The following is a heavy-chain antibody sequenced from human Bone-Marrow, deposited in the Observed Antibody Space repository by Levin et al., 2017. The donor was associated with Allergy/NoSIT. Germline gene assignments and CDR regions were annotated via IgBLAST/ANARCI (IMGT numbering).Heavy chain of an antibody. D-gene: IGHD3-3*01. Sequence: SETLSLTCTVSGVSFNSYFWSWIRQPPGKGLEWIGYVYYSGSAKNNPSLKSRVTISLDTSKNQFSLKLSSVTAADTAVYYCARGVKFDFWSDSPTFDYWGQGTLVTASS. CDR1: GVSFNSYF. CDR2: VYYSGSA. J-gene: IGHJ4*02. CDR3: ARGVKFDFWSDSPTFDY. V-gene: IGHV4-59*08.